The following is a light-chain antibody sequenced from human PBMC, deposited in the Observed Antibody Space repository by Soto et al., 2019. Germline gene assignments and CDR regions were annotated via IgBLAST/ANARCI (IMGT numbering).Light chain of an antibody. Sequence: EVIMTQSPATLSVSPGERATLSCRASQSVSNNLAWYQQKPDQAPRLLIYGASTRATGIPARFSGSGSGTEFTLTISSLQSEDFAVYYCQQYNNWPPAFGQGTKVEIK. CDR1: QSVSNN. V-gene: IGKV3-15*01. CDR3: QQYNNWPPA. CDR2: GAS. J-gene: IGKJ1*01.